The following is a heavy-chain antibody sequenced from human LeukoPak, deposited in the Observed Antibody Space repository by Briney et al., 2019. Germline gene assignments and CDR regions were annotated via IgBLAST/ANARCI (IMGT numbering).Heavy chain of an antibody. J-gene: IGHJ5*02. CDR1: GYTFTGYY. CDR2: INPNSGGT. V-gene: IGHV1-2*04. CDR3: ARGGSSWQYNWFDP. D-gene: IGHD6-13*01. Sequence: ASVTVSCTASGYTFTGYYMHWVRQAPGQGLEWMGWINPNSGGTNYAQKFQGWVTMTRDTSISTAYMELSRLRSDDTAVYYCARGGSSWQYNWFDPWGQGTLVTVSS.